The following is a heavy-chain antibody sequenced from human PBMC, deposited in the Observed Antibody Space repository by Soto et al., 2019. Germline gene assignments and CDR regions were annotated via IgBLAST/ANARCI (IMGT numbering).Heavy chain of an antibody. CDR2: IHYSGST. Sequence: SETLSLTCTVSGGSISSYYWSWIRQPPGKGLEWIGNIHYSGSTNYNPSLKSRVTISVDTSKNQFSLKLSSVTAADTAVYYCARDSGYYYDSSGSYWFDPWGQGTLVTVSS. J-gene: IGHJ5*02. V-gene: IGHV4-59*01. D-gene: IGHD3-22*01. CDR3: ARDSGYYYDSSGSYWFDP. CDR1: GGSISSYY.